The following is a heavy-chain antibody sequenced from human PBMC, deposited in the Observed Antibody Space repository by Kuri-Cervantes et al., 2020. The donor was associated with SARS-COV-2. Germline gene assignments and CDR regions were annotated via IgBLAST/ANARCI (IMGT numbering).Heavy chain of an antibody. D-gene: IGHD7-27*01. Sequence: SETLSVTCTVSGGSISSSSYYWGWIRQPPGKGLEWIGSIYYSGSTYYNPSLKSRVTISVDTSKNQFSLKLSSVTATDTAVYYCARLWGTNDAFDIWGQGTMVTVSS. J-gene: IGHJ3*02. CDR3: ARLWGTNDAFDI. V-gene: IGHV4-39*07. CDR2: IYYSGST. CDR1: GGSISSSSYY.